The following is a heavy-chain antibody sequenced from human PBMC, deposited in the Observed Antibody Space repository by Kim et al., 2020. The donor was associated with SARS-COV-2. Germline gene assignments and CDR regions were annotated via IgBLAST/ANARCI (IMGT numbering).Heavy chain of an antibody. D-gene: IGHD6-19*01. J-gene: IGHJ4*02. CDR3: AIRVAVAGTIDY. Sequence: YNANSVRGRFTISREKSKDPLNLQMNSLRAEDTAVYYCAIRVAVAGTIDYWGQGTLVTVSS. V-gene: IGHV3-23*01.